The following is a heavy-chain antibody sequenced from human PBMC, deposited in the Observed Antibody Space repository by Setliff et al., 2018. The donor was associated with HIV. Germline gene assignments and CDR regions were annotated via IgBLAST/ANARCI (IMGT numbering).Heavy chain of an antibody. D-gene: IGHD3-10*01. CDR2: IYTSGST. J-gene: IGHJ5*02. V-gene: IGHV4-4*07. CDR3: ASGGPLGWVRGVSNWFDP. CDR1: GGSISSYY. Sequence: PSETLSLTCTVSGGSISSYYWSWIRQPAGKGLEWIGRIYTSGSTNYNPSLKSRVTMLVDTSKNQFSLKLSSVTAADTAVYYCASGGPLGWVRGVSNWFDPWGQGTLVTVSS.